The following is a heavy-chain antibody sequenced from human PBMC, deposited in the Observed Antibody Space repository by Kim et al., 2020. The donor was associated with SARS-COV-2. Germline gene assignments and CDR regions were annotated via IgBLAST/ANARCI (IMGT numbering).Heavy chain of an antibody. V-gene: IGHV4-34*01. CDR3: ARGSKLWAYYYYYGMDV. CDR1: GGSFSGYY. J-gene: IGHJ6*02. Sequence: SETLSLTCAVYGGSFSGYYWSWIRQPPGKGLEWIGEINHSGSTNYNPSLKSRVTISVDTSKNQFSLKLSSVTAADTAVYYCARGSKLWAYYYYYGMDVWGQGTTVTVSS. D-gene: IGHD5-18*01. CDR2: INHSGST.